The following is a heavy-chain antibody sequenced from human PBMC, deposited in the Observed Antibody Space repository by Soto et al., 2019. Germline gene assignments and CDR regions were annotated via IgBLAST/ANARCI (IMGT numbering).Heavy chain of an antibody. Sequence: EVQLVESGGGLVQPGRSLRLSCAASGFTFDDYAMHWVRQAPGKGLEWVSVITWNSGTIDYANSVKGRFTISRDNAKNSLYLQMNSPRPEDSALYYCAKGLGSGYYMDVWGKGTTVTVSS. D-gene: IGHD2-21*01. CDR1: GFTFDDYA. J-gene: IGHJ6*03. CDR3: AKGLGSGYYMDV. V-gene: IGHV3-9*01. CDR2: ITWNSGTI.